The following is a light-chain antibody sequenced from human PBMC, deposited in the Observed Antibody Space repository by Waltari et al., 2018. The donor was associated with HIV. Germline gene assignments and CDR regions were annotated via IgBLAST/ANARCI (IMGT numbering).Light chain of an antibody. CDR1: QDISTF. CDR3: QQYFNYPLT. J-gene: IGKJ5*01. V-gene: IGKV1-8*01. CDR2: GAS. Sequence: AIRLTQSPSSLSASTGDRVTITCRPSQDISTFLAWFQQKPGEAPNLLIYGASSLENGVPSRFSGSGSGTNFSLTISCLQSEDLATYFCQQYFNYPLTFGQGTRLDIK.